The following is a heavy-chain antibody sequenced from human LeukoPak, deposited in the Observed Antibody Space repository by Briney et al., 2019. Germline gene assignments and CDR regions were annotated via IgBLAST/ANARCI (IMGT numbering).Heavy chain of an antibody. CDR2: ISSSGSTI. D-gene: IGHD5-18*01. Sequence: WGSLRLSCAASGFTFSDYYMSCIRQAPGKGLEWVSYISSSGSTIYYADSAKGRFTISRDNAKNSLYLQMNSLRAEDTAVYYCARDDRGYGPFDYWGQGTLVTVSS. CDR1: GFTFSDYY. J-gene: IGHJ4*02. CDR3: ARDDRGYGPFDY. V-gene: IGHV3-11*04.